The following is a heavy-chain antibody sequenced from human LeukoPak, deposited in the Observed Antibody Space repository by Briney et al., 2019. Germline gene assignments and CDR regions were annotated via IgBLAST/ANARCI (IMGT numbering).Heavy chain of an antibody. CDR3: AKDGLAAAGGADY. Sequence: PGGSLRLSCAASGFTFSSYGMHWVRQAPGKGLEWVAVISYDGSNKYYADSVKGRFTISRDNSKNTLYLQMNSLRAGDTAVYYCAKDGLAAAGGADYWGRGTLVTASS. CDR1: GFTFSSYG. V-gene: IGHV3-30*18. J-gene: IGHJ4*02. CDR2: ISYDGSNK. D-gene: IGHD6-13*01.